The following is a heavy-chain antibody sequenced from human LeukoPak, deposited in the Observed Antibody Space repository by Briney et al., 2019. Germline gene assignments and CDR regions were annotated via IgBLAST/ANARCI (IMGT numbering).Heavy chain of an antibody. V-gene: IGHV3-30*04. J-gene: IGHJ6*03. CDR1: GCTFSSYA. Sequence: TGRSLRLSCAASGCTFSSYAMHWVRQAPGKGLEWVAVISYDGSTKYYADSVKGRFTISRDNSKNTLYLQMNSLRAEDTAVYYCASEGPNYYMDVWGKGTTVTVSS. CDR2: ISYDGSTK. CDR3: ASEGPNYYMDV.